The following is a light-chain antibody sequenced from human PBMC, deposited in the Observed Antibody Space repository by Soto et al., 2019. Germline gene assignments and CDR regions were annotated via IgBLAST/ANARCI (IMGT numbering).Light chain of an antibody. CDR3: QQYGSSPWT. Sequence: EVVLTQSAGTLSLSPGERATLSCRASQSVSSSYLAWYQQKPGHAPRLLIYGASSRATGIPDRFSGSGSGTDFTLTISRLEPEDFAVYYCQQYGSSPWTFGQGTKVDIK. V-gene: IGKV3-20*01. CDR2: GAS. J-gene: IGKJ1*01. CDR1: QSVSSSY.